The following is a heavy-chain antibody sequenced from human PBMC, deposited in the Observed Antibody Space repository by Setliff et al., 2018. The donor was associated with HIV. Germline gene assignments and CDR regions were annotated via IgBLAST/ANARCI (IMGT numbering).Heavy chain of an antibody. CDR1: GDTFTDYH. D-gene: IGHD3-22*01. Sequence: ASVKVSCKASGDTFTDYHMHWVRRAPGQGLEWMGIINPSGDNTDYAQKFQDGVIMTRDTSTSTVYMELSSLTSEDTAIYYCARDRYYRNYFESWGQGTLVTVSS. CDR2: INPSGDNT. J-gene: IGHJ4*02. V-gene: IGHV1-46*01. CDR3: ARDRYYRNYFES.